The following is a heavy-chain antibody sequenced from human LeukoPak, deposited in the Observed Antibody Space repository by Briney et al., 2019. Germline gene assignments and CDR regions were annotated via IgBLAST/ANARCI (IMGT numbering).Heavy chain of an antibody. V-gene: IGHV3-33*01. CDR3: VRGSGGDGYGYWGDY. J-gene: IGHJ4*02. CDR1: GFTFSHYG. CDR2: IWFDGGKI. Sequence: GGSLRLSCEASGFTFSHYGMHWVRQAPGMGLEWVAVIWFDGGKIHYPDSVKGRFTISRDNAKNTLYLQMDSLRADDTAVYYCVRGSGGDGYGYWGDYWGQGTLVTVSP. D-gene: IGHD5-24*01.